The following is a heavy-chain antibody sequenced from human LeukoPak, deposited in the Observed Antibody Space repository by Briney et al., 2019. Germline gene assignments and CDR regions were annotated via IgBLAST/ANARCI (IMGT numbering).Heavy chain of an antibody. J-gene: IGHJ4*02. Sequence: ASVKVSCKASGYTFTGYYMHWVRQAPGQGLEWMGWINPNSGGTNYAQKFQGRVTMTGDTSISTAYMELSRLRSDDTAVYYCARDAGAYVDIVAYTNGRTGSDYWGQGTLVTVSS. CDR1: GYTFTGYY. D-gene: IGHD5-12*01. CDR3: ARDAGAYVDIVAYTNGRTGSDY. V-gene: IGHV1-2*02. CDR2: INPNSGGT.